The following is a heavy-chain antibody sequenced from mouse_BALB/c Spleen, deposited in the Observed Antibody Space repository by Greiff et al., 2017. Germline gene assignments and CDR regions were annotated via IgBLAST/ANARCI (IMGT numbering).Heavy chain of an antibody. Sequence: VQLQQSGTVLARPGASVKMSCKASGYSFTSYWMHWVKQRPGQGLEWIGAIYPGNSDTSYNQKFKGKAKLTAVTSASTAYMELSSLTNEDSAVYYCTRSDWDVGFDYWGQGTTLTVSS. CDR1: GYSFTSYW. CDR3: TRSDWDVGFDY. J-gene: IGHJ2*01. CDR2: IYPGNSDT. V-gene: IGHV1-5*01. D-gene: IGHD4-1*01.